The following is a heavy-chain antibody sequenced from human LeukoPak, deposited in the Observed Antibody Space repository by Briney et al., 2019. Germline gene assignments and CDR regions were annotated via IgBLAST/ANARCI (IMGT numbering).Heavy chain of an antibody. V-gene: IGHV3-23*01. D-gene: IGHD3-9*01. CDR3: ARGGGGNSDFLTTYTGASLSFDY. Sequence: QPGGSLRLSCVASGFTLSSYAVSWVRQAPGKGLQWVSSLGISGDYAWYAGSVKGRFTISRDSSKNTLYLQMNRLGAEDTAVYYCARGGGGNSDFLTTYTGASLSFDYWGQGALVTVSS. J-gene: IGHJ4*02. CDR1: GFTLSSYA. CDR2: LGISGDYA.